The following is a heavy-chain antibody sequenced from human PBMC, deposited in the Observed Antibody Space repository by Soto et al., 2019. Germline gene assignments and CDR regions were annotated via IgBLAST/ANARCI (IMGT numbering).Heavy chain of an antibody. CDR1: GYTFHTYN. J-gene: IGHJ3*02. CDR3: ARKLWEKSDAFDM. CDR2: ISTYSGNT. D-gene: IGHD1-26*01. Sequence: QVHLVQSGPEVKTPGASVKVSCKTSGYTFHTYNIGWARQAPGQGLEWMGWISTYSGNTDYAQKFQGRVTMTTDTSTSTAYMELRSLRSDDAALYYCARKLWEKSDAFDMWGQGTMVTVSS. V-gene: IGHV1-18*04.